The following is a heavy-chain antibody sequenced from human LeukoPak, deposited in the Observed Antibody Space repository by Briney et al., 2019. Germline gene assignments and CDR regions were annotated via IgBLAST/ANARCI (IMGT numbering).Heavy chain of an antibody. J-gene: IGHJ4*02. CDR2: IYYSGST. D-gene: IGHD5-18*01. V-gene: IGHV4-39*01. Sequence: PSETLSLTCTVSGGSISSSSYYWGWIRQPPGKGLEWIGSIYYSGSTYYNPSLKSRVTISVDTSKNQFSLKLSSVTAADTAVYYCARQRPDTARVTSFDYWGQGTLVTVSS. CDR1: GGSISSSSYY. CDR3: ARQRPDTARVTSFDY.